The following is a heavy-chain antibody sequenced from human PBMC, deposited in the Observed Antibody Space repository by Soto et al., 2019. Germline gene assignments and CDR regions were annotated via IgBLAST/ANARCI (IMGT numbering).Heavy chain of an antibody. V-gene: IGHV5-10-1*01. D-gene: IGHD5-12*01. CDR1: RYSFTDYW. CDR2: IDPSDSYT. CDR3: ARLKRDGHNYSPLYY. J-gene: IGHJ4*02. Sequence: PGESLKISCKAFRYSFTDYWIGWVRQMPGKGLEWMGRIDPSDSYTNYSPSFQGHVTISADKSISTAYLQWSSLKASDTAMYYCARLKRDGHNYSPLYYWGQGTLVTVSS.